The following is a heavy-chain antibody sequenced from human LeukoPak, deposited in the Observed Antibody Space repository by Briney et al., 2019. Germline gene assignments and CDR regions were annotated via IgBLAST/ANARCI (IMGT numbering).Heavy chain of an antibody. V-gene: IGHV3-11*01. J-gene: IGHJ6*03. CDR2: ISSSGGTI. Sequence: PGGSLRLSCAASGFTFSDYSMSWVRQAPGKGLEWVSDISSSGGTIYYADSVRGRFTISRDNSKNSLYLQMNSLRAEETPLYYYARVSGYCSRTTCTPPSYYYYMDVWGKGTTVTVSS. D-gene: IGHD2-2*01. CDR1: GFTFSDYS. CDR3: ARVSGYCSRTTCTPPSYYYYMDV.